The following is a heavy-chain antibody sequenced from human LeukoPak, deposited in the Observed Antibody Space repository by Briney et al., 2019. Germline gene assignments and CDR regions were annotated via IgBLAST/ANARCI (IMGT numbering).Heavy chain of an antibody. CDR1: GFTFSNYN. CDR2: ITSSSSTI. J-gene: IGHJ4*02. CDR3: ARDQEMPPPLFLFDY. V-gene: IGHV3-48*01. Sequence: GGSLRLSCAVSGFTFSNYNMNWVRQAPGKGLEWVSYITSSSSTIYYADSVKGRFTISRDNSKNTLYLQMNSLRAEDTAVYYCARDQEMPPPLFLFDYWGQGTLVTVSS. D-gene: IGHD2-2*01.